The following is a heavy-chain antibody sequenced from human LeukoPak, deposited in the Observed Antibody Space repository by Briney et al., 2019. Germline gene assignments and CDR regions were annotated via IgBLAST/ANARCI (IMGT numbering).Heavy chain of an antibody. CDR3: ARDYNFREKYNWFDP. V-gene: IGHV1-18*01. J-gene: IGHJ5*02. D-gene: IGHD1-20*01. CDR1: GYTFTSYA. Sequence: ASVKVSCKASGYTFTSYAISWVRQAPGQGLEWMEWTSAYNGNTNYAQKFQGRVTMTKDTSTSTAYMELRSLRSDDTAVYYCARDYNFREKYNWFDPWGQGTLVTVSS. CDR2: TSAYNGNT.